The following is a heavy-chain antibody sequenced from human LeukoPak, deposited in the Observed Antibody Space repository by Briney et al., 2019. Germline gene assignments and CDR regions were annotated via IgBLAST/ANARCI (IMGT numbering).Heavy chain of an antibody. CDR2: ISYDGSNK. CDR3: ARDGDSSGSPLLYFDY. CDR1: GFTFSSYA. J-gene: IGHJ4*02. D-gene: IGHD3-22*01. Sequence: GGSLRLSCAASGFTFSSYAMHWVRQAPSKGLEWVAVISYDGSNKYYADSVKGRFTISRDNSKNTLYLQMNSLRAEDTAVYYCARDGDSSGSPLLYFDYWGQGTLVTVSS. V-gene: IGHV3-30*04.